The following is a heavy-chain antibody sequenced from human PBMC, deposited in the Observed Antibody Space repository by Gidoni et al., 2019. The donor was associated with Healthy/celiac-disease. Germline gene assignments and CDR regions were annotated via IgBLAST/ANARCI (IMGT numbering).Heavy chain of an antibody. CDR3: AREYDILTGYLVDY. CDR1: GFTFSSYG. Sequence: QVQLVESGGGVVQPGRSLRLSCAASGFTFSSYGMHWVRQAPGKGLEWVAVIWYDGSNKYYADSVKGRFTISRDNSKNTLYLQMNSLRAEDTAVYYCAREYDILTGYLVDYWGQGTLVTVSS. CDR2: IWYDGSNK. D-gene: IGHD3-9*01. V-gene: IGHV3-33*01. J-gene: IGHJ4*02.